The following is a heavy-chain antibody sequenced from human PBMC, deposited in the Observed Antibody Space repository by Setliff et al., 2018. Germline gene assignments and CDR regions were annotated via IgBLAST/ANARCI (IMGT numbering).Heavy chain of an antibody. Sequence: ASVKVSCKASGYTFTSYGINWVRQAPGQGLEWMGWISAYNGKTNYAQKFQGRVTMTTDTSTSTAYMELRSLRSDDTAIYYCARAKKDIVIVPRADVFDYWGQGALVTVSS. CDR3: ARAKKDIVIVPRADVFDY. CDR2: ISAYNGKT. J-gene: IGHJ4*02. D-gene: IGHD2-2*01. CDR1: GYTFTSYG. V-gene: IGHV1-18*01.